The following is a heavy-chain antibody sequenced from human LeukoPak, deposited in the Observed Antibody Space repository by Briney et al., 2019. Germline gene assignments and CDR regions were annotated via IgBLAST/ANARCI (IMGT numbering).Heavy chain of an antibody. V-gene: IGHV3-48*03. CDR2: ISSSSTI. Sequence: GGSLRLSCAASGFTFSSYEMNWVRQAPGKGLEWVSYISSSSTIYSADSVKGRFTISRDNAKNSLYLQMNSLRAEDTAVYYCAGGLYSSGWGVDYWGQGTLVTVSS. CDR1: GFTFSSYE. CDR3: AGGLYSSGWGVDY. D-gene: IGHD6-19*01. J-gene: IGHJ4*02.